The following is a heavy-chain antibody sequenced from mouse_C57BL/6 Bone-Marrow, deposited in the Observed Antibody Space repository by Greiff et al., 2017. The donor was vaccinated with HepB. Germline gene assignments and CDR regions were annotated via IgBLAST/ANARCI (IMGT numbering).Heavy chain of an antibody. V-gene: IGHV5-17*01. Sequence: VQLKESGGGLVKPGGSLKLSCAASGFTFSDYGMHWVRQAPEKGLEWVAYISSGSSTIYYADTVKGRFTISRDNAKNTLFLQMTSLRSEDTAMYYCAQRYYGSGLFDYWGEGTTLTVSS. CDR2: ISSGSSTI. D-gene: IGHD2-1*01. J-gene: IGHJ2*01. CDR3: AQRYYGSGLFDY. CDR1: GFTFSDYG.